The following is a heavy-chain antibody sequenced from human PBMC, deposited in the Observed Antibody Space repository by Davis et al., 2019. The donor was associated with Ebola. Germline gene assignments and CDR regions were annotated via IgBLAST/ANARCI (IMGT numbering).Heavy chain of an antibody. CDR3: ASHCSSDRCYFRFDP. CDR1: GGSISRGGSY. J-gene: IGHJ5*02. V-gene: IGHV4-31*03. Sequence: PSETLSLTCTVSGGSISRGGSYWSRVRQVPGKGLEWLGYIYYSGSTYYNPSLKSRVTISVDTSENQLSLRLSSVTAADTAVYYCASHCSSDRCYFRFDPWGQGTLVTVSS. CDR2: IYYSGST. D-gene: IGHD2-2*01.